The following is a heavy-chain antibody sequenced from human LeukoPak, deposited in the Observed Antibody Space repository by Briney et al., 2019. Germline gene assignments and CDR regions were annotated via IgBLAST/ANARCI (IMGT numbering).Heavy chain of an antibody. Sequence: SETLSLTCAVFGGSFSDYYWSWIRQPPGQGLEWIGEINHSGSTNYNPSLKSRVTMSVDTSKNQFSLKLSSVSAADTAVYYCARPGQLGSLYYGMDVWGQGTTVTVSS. J-gene: IGHJ6*02. V-gene: IGHV4-34*01. CDR2: INHSGST. CDR3: ARPGQLGSLYYGMDV. D-gene: IGHD7-27*01. CDR1: GGSFSDYY.